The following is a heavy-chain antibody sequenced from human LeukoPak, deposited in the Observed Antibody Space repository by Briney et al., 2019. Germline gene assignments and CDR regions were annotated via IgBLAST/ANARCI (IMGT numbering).Heavy chain of an antibody. CDR1: GGSIRSSY. V-gene: IGHV4-4*07. D-gene: IGHD3-22*01. Sequence: SETLSLTCTVSGGSIRSSYWSWFRQPAGKGLEWIGRIYTSGSTNYNPSLKSRVTMSLDTSKNHFSLNLRSVTAADTAVYFCATDDYDSAVYSYWGQGTLATVSS. J-gene: IGHJ4*02. CDR3: ATDDYDSAVYSY. CDR2: IYTSGST.